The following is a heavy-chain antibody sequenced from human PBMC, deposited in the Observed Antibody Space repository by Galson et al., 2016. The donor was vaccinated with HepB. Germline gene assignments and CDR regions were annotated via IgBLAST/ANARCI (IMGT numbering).Heavy chain of an antibody. CDR1: GFTFTNYW. V-gene: IGHV4-4*02. CDR3: ARDRPGLGVVAGAFDV. J-gene: IGHJ3*01. Sequence: SLRLSCAASGFTFTNYWMSWVRRPPGKGLEWIGEIYHGGTTHYNPSLKSRVTVSVDKSKNQFSLRLTSVTAADTAMYYCARDRPGLGVVAGAFDVWGQGTMVSVSS. CDR2: IYHGGTT. D-gene: IGHD3-16*01.